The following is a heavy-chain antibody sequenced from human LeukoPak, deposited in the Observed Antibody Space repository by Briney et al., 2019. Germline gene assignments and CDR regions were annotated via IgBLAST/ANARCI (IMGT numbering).Heavy chain of an antibody. CDR1: GFNFNAAW. D-gene: IGHD1-26*01. V-gene: IGHV3-15*01. Sequence: PGESLRLSCAASGFNFNAAWMSWVRQTPGKGLEWIGRLKSKGSGGTTDYAAPVKGRFAISRDDSKNTLYLQMNSLKTEDTAVYYCTTDRGSYYYGMDVWGQGTTVTVSS. CDR3: TTDRGSYYYGMDV. CDR2: LKSKGSGGTT. J-gene: IGHJ6*02.